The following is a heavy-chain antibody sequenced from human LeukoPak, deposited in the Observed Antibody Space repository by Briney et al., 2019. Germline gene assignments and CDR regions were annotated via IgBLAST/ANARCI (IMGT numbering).Heavy chain of an antibody. V-gene: IGHV1-8*01. D-gene: IGHD2-2*01. CDR2: MNPNSGNT. Sequence: GASVKVSCKASGYTFTSYDINWVRQATGQGLEWMGWMNPNSGNTGYAQKFQGSVTMTRNTSISTAYMELSSLRSEDTAVYYCAIDCSSTSCFYGMDVWGQGTTVTVSS. CDR3: AIDCSSTSCFYGMDV. CDR1: GYTFTSYD. J-gene: IGHJ6*02.